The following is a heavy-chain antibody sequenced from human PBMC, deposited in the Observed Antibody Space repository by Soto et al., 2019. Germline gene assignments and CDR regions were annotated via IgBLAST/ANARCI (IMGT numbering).Heavy chain of an antibody. D-gene: IGHD2-15*01. CDR2: VYYSGST. Sequence: SETLSLTCTVSGGSTSSGGYYWSWIRQCPGKGLEWIGFVYYSGSTYYNQSLKSRVIISVDTSKKQFSMKLSSMTAADTAVYYCARDAALKWFDPWGQGTLVTVS. CDR1: GGSTSSGGYY. CDR3: ARDAALKWFDP. J-gene: IGHJ5*02. V-gene: IGHV4-31*03.